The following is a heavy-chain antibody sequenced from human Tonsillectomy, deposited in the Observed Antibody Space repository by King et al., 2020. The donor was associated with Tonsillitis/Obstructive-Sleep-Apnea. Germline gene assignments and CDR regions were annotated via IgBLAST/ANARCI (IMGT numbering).Heavy chain of an antibody. CDR1: GFTFSSHA. D-gene: IGHD6-13*01. Sequence: VQLVESGGGLVQPGGSLRLSCAASGFTFSSHAMSWVRQAPGKGLEWVSVIRTSDGSTDYADSVKGRFTISRDNSRNTLYLQMNSLRAEDTAVYYWAKDFENSIWFLRNYMHGLGKGTTATVSS. J-gene: IGHJ6*03. CDR3: AKDFENSIWFLRNYMHG. V-gene: IGHV3-23*04. CDR2: IRTSDGST.